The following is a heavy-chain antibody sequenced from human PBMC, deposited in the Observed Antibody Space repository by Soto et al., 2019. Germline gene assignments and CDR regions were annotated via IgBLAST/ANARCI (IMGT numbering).Heavy chain of an antibody. CDR1: GFTFSSYD. CDR2: IGTAGDT. J-gene: IGHJ3*02. CDR3: ARAGPTGAFDI. V-gene: IGHV3-13*01. Sequence: GGSLRLSCAASGFTFSSYDMHWVRQATGKGLEWVSAIGTAGDTYYPGSVKGRFTISRENAKNSLYLQMNSLRAGDTAVYYCARAGPTGAFDIWGQGTMVTVSS.